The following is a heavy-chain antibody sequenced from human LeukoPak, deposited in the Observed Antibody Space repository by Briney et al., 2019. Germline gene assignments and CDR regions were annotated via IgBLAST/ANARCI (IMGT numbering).Heavy chain of an antibody. CDR2: IWCDGSNK. CDR3: ARDSGYEDLGFDP. D-gene: IGHD5-12*01. Sequence: PGGSLRLSCAASGFTFSSYGMHWVRQAPGKGLEWVAVIWCDGSNKYYADSVKGRFTISRDNSENTLYLQMNSLRAEDTAVYYCARDSGYEDLGFDPWGQGTLVTVSS. CDR1: GFTFSSYG. J-gene: IGHJ5*02. V-gene: IGHV3-33*01.